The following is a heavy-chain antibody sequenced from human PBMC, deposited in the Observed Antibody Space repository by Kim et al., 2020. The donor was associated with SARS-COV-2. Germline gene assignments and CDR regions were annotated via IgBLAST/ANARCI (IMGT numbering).Heavy chain of an antibody. CDR2: IYYSGST. CDR1: GGSISSSSYY. J-gene: IGHJ6*02. D-gene: IGHD6-6*01. CDR3: ARYRIAARYYYYGMDV. V-gene: IGHV4-39*01. Sequence: SETLSLTCTVSGGSISSSSYYWGWIRQPPGKGLEWIGSIYYSGSTYYNPSLKSRVTISVDTSKNQFSLKLSSVTAADTAVYYCARYRIAARYYYYGMDVWGQGTTVTVSS.